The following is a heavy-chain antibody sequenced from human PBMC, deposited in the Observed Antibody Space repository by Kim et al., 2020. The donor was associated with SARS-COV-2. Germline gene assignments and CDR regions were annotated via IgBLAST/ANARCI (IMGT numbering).Heavy chain of an antibody. CDR2: ISPNGDTT. V-gene: IGHV3-64D*06. Sequence: GGSLRLSCSASGFFFSNYDMHWIRQAPGKGLQYVSTISPNGDTTFYADSVKGRFIVSRDNSKTTLYLQMSSLRPEDTAVYYCVRSRDYHYNLDVWGQGTTVTVSS. CDR3: VRSRDYHYNLDV. CDR1: GFFFSNYD. J-gene: IGHJ6*02.